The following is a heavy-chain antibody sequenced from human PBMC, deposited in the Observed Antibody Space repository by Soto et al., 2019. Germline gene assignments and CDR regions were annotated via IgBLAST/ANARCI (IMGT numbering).Heavy chain of an antibody. Sequence: QVQLQESGPGLVKPSETLTLTCTVSGGSLSSYYWSWIRQPPGKGLEWVGFTYYTGITTYNPSLKSRVSISVDTSKNQFSLKLTSMTPADTAVYYCARRITALEGFDFWGQGTLVTVSS. J-gene: IGHJ4*02. CDR2: TYYTGIT. CDR1: GGSLSSYY. CDR3: ARRITALEGFDF. V-gene: IGHV4-59*08. D-gene: IGHD3-10*01.